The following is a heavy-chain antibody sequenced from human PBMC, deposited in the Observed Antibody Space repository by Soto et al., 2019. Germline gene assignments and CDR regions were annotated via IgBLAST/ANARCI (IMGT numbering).Heavy chain of an antibody. CDR2: TNPNSGNT. J-gene: IGHJ4*02. D-gene: IGHD1-26*01. Sequence: ASVKVSCKASGYTFTSYDINWVRQATGQGLEWMGWTNPNSGNTGYAQKFQCRVTMTRNTSISTAYVELSSLRSEDTAVYYCARGHGSYGGFHYWGQGTLVTVAS. CDR3: ARGHGSYGGFHY. CDR1: GYTFTSYD. V-gene: IGHV1-8*01.